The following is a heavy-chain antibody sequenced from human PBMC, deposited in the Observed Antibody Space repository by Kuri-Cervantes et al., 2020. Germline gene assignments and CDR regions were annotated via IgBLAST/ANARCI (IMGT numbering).Heavy chain of an antibody. CDR1: GDTITSYNW. V-gene: IGHV4-4*02. CDR3: ARVPNYDFWSGYYGNNWFDP. Sequence: SETLSLTCSVSGDTITSYNWWSWVRQSPGKGLEWIGEIFQSGSTNYNPSLKSRVTISVDTSKNQFSLKLSSVTAADTAVYYCARVPNYDFWSGYYGNNWFDPWGQGTLVTVSS. CDR2: IFQSGST. J-gene: IGHJ5*02. D-gene: IGHD3-3*01.